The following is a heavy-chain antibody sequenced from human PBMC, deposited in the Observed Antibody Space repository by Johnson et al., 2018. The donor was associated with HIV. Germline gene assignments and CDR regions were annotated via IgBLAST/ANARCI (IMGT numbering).Heavy chain of an antibody. V-gene: IGHV3-13*01. D-gene: IGHD6-6*01. Sequence: VQLVESGGGLVQPGGSLRLSCAASGFTFSSYDMHWVRQATGKGLEWVSAIGTAGDTYYPGSVKGRFTISRENAKNSLYLPMNSLRAGDTAVYYCARANSRGAEYSNLGAFDIWGQGTMVTVSS. CDR1: GFTFSSYD. J-gene: IGHJ3*02. CDR2: IGTAGDT. CDR3: ARANSRGAEYSNLGAFDI.